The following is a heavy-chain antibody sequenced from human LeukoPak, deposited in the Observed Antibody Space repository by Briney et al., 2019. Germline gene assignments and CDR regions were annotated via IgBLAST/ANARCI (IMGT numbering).Heavy chain of an antibody. Sequence: GGSLKLSCAASGLTFSNYWMYWVRQAPGKRLMWVSHINSDGSITTYADSVKGRFTISRDNAKNRLYLQMNSLRAEDTAIYYCERAGGLTVAGRRGAVFDIWAQGTMAPFFS. CDR3: ERAGGLTVAGRRGAVFDI. V-gene: IGHV3-74*01. CDR2: INSDGSIT. CDR1: GLTFSNYW. J-gene: IGHJ3*02. D-gene: IGHD6-19*01.